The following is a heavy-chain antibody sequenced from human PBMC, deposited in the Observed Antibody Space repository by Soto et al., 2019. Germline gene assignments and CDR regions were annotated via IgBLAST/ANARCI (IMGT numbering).Heavy chain of an antibody. CDR1: GDSISSGGYY. CDR2: IYYSGST. Sequence: PSETLSLTCTVSGDSISSGGYYWSWIRQPPGKGLEWIGYIYYSGSTYYNSSLKSRVIISVDTSKNQFSLKLSSVTAADTAVYYCARSIAVAGNIFDYWGQGTLVTVSS. J-gene: IGHJ4*02. D-gene: IGHD6-19*01. CDR3: ARSIAVAGNIFDY. V-gene: IGHV4-30-4*08.